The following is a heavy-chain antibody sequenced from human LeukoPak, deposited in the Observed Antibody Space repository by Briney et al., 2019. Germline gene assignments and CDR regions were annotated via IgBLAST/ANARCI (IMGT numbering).Heavy chain of an antibody. CDR3: ARANPSVLRFLEWSHMDV. D-gene: IGHD3-3*01. Sequence: SVKVSCKASGGTFSSYAISWVRQAPGQGLEWMGGIIPIFGTANYAQKFQGRVTITADESTSTAYMELSSLRSEDTAVYYCARANPSVLRFLEWSHMDVWGKGTTVTVSS. V-gene: IGHV1-69*01. CDR1: GGTFSSYA. J-gene: IGHJ6*03. CDR2: IIPIFGTA.